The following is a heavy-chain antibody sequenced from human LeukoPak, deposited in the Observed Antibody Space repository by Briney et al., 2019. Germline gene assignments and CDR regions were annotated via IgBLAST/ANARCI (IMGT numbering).Heavy chain of an antibody. CDR2: TYPGDSDT. D-gene: IGHD3-10*01. J-gene: IGHJ3*02. CDR3: ARLIPYYGSGHDAFDI. Sequence: GESLKISCKGSGYSFTSYWIGWVRQMPGKGLEWMGITYPGDSDTRYSPSFQGQVTISADKSISTAYLQWSSLKASDTAMYYCARLIPYYGSGHDAFDIWGQGTMVTVSS. V-gene: IGHV5-51*01. CDR1: GYSFTSYW.